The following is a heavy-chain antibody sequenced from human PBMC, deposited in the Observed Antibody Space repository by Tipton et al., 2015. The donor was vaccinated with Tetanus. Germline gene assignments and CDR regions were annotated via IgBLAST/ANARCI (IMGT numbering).Heavy chain of an antibody. D-gene: IGHD6-6*01. V-gene: IGHV4-59*01. Sequence: TLSLTCTVSGGSISSYYWSWIRQPPGKGLEWIGYIYYRGSTNYYPSLKSRVTMSVGTSKNQFSLKLSSVTAADTAVYYCARVGLVMAARRRNWFDPWGQGTLVTVSS. CDR3: ARVGLVMAARRRNWFDP. CDR2: IYYRGST. J-gene: IGHJ5*02. CDR1: GGSISSYY.